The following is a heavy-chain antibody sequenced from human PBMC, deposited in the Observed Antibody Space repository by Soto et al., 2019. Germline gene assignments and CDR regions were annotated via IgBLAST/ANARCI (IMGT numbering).Heavy chain of an antibody. CDR1: GYTFTSHA. D-gene: IGHD6-13*01. Sequence: QVQLVQSGAEEKKPGASVKVSCKASGYTFTSHARHWVSQAPGQRLEWMGWINAGNGNTTESQTFQGRVTITTDTSASTAYMELSSLTSEDTAVYYCARDGIAAAGTSWFDPWGQGTLVTVSS. CDR2: INAGNGNT. CDR3: ARDGIAAAGTSWFDP. J-gene: IGHJ5*02. V-gene: IGHV1-3*05.